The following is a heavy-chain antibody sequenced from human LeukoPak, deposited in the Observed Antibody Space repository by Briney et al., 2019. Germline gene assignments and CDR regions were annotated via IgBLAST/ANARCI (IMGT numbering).Heavy chain of an antibody. J-gene: IGHJ5*02. CDR2: IYYSGST. CDR1: GGSISSYY. V-gene: IGHV4-59*01. CDR3: AREVVVYNWFDP. Sequence: PSGTLSLTCTVSGGSISSYYWSWIRQPPGKGLEWIGYIYYSGSTNYNPSLKSRVTMSVDTSKNQFSLKLSSVTAADTAVYYCAREVVVYNWFDPWGQGTLVTVSS. D-gene: IGHD3-22*01.